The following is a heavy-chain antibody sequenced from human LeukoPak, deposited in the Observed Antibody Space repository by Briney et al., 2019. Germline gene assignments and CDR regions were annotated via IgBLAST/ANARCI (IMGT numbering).Heavy chain of an antibody. CDR1: GDSISSGRNY. Sequence: PSETLSLTCSVSGDSISSGRNYWGWIRQSPGKGLEWIASIYSSGNTHSNPSLKSRVSISVDTSKNQVSLKLYSVTASDAAIYYCARHLSGTTMSHYFDFWGQGTLVTVSS. D-gene: IGHD1-1*01. CDR2: IYSSGNT. V-gene: IGHV4-39*01. CDR3: ARHLSGTTMSHYFDF. J-gene: IGHJ4*02.